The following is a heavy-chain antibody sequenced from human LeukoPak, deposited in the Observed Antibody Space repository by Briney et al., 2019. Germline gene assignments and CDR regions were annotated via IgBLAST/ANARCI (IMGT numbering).Heavy chain of an antibody. CDR2: TYYRFKWYN. CDR1: GDSVSSNSAA. CDR3: ARDRPSGIAAAGTDYYSMDI. D-gene: IGHD6-13*01. J-gene: IGHJ6*02. V-gene: IGHV6-1*01. Sequence: SQTLSLTCAISGDSVSSNSAAWNWIRQSPSRGLEWLGRTYYRFKWYNDYAVSVKSRITINPDTSKNQFSLQLNSVTPEDTAVYYCARDRPSGIAAAGTDYYSMDIWGQGTTVTVSS.